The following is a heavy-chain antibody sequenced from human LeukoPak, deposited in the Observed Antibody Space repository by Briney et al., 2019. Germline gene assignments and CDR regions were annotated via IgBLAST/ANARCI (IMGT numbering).Heavy chain of an antibody. V-gene: IGHV3-30*18. CDR1: GFTSSSYG. CDR2: ISYDGSNK. Sequence: GGSLRLSCAASGFTSSSYGMHWVRQAAARGLVWVAVISYDGSNKYYADSVKGRFTISRDNSKNTLYLQMNSLRAEDTAVYYCAKDVEMATIEGNFDYWGQGTLVTVSS. CDR3: AKDVEMATIEGNFDY. J-gene: IGHJ4*02. D-gene: IGHD5-24*01.